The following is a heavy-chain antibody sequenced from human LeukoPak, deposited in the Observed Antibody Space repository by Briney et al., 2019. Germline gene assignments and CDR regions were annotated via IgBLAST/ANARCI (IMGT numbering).Heavy chain of an antibody. D-gene: IGHD6-25*01. J-gene: IGHJ4*02. V-gene: IGHV4-34*01. CDR2: INHSGST. Sequence: PSETLSLTCAVYGGSFSGYYWSWIRQPPGKGLEWIGEINHSGSTNYNPSLKSRVTISVDTSKNQFSLKLSSVTAADTAVYYCARGDKRRRDYWGQGTLVTVSS. CDR1: GGSFSGYY. CDR3: ARGDKRRRDY.